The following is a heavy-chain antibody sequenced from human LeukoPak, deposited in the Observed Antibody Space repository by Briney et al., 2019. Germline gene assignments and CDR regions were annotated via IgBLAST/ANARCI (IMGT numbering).Heavy chain of an antibody. CDR2: INPSGGST. CDR3: ARDYGDDAFDI. J-gene: IGHJ3*02. V-gene: IGHV1-46*01. CDR1: GYTFTSYY. Sequence: GASVTVSCKASGYTFTSYYMHWVRQAPGQGLEWMGIINPSGGSTSYAQKFQGRVTMTRDTSTSTVYMELSSMRSEDTAVYYCARDYGDDAFDIWGQGTMVTVSS. D-gene: IGHD3-10*01.